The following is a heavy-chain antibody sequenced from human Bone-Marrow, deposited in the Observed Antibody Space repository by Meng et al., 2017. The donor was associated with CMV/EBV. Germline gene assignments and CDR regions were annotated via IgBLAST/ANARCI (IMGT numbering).Heavy chain of an antibody. CDR3: ARDADIAAAGYYYYGMDV. Sequence: GGSLRLSCAASGFTFSSYAMHWVRQAPGKGLEWVAVISYDGSNKYYADSVKGRFTISRDNSKNTLYLQMNSLRAEDTAVYYCARDADIAAAGYYYYGMDVWGQGTTLTSP. CDR2: ISYDGSNK. V-gene: IGHV3-30-3*01. CDR1: GFTFSSYA. J-gene: IGHJ6*02. D-gene: IGHD6-13*01.